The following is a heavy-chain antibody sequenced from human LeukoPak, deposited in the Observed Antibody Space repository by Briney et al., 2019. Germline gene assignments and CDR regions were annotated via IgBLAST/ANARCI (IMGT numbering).Heavy chain of an antibody. V-gene: IGHV3-21*01. J-gene: IGHJ4*02. Sequence: KPGGSLSLSCAASGFTFSDYSMNWVRQAPGKGLEWVSCISSSSSYIKYADSVKGRFTISRDNAKNSLYLQMNSLRAEDTAVYYCVRYCTNGVCYTGHWGQGTLVTVSS. CDR2: ISSSSSYI. D-gene: IGHD2-8*01. CDR1: GFTFSDYS. CDR3: VRYCTNGVCYTGH.